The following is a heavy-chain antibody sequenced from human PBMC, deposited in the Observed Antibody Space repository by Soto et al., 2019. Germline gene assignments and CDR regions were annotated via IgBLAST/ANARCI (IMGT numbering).Heavy chain of an antibody. CDR1: GFTFSSYS. CDR2: ISSSSSTI. Sequence: EVQLVESGGGLVQPGGSLRLSCAASGFTFSSYSMNWVRQAPGKGLEWVSYISSSSSTIYYADSVKGRFTISRDNAKNSLYLQMNSRRAEDTAVYYCARTSGYDFFRGQGTLVTVSS. V-gene: IGHV3-48*01. J-gene: IGHJ4*02. CDR3: ARTSGYDFF. D-gene: IGHD5-12*01.